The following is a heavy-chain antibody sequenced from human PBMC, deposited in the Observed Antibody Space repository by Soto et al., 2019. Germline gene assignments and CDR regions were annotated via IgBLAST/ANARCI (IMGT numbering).Heavy chain of an antibody. V-gene: IGHV3-7*01. Sequence: PGGSLRLSCAASGFTFSFYWMSWVRRAPGKGLEWLGTIKLDASEKKYVDSVKGRFTMSRDNAKNSLYLQMDSLRAEDTAVYYCARDDVVVPDANAHYYYYYGMDVWGKGTKGTVS. CDR3: ARDDVVVPDANAHYYYYYGMDV. J-gene: IGHJ6*04. CDR2: IKLDASEK. CDR1: GFTFSFYW. D-gene: IGHD2-2*01.